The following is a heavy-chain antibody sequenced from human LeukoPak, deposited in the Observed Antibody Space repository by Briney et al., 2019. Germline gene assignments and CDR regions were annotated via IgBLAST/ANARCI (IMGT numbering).Heavy chain of an antibody. Sequence: SQTLSLTCTVSGGSISSGDYYWSWIRQPPGKGLEWIGYIYYSGSTYYNPSLKSRVTISVDTSENQFSLKLGSVTVADTAVYYCARGAVPAAISLWGQGTLVTVSS. V-gene: IGHV4-30-4*01. CDR2: IYYSGST. CDR3: ARGAVPAAISL. J-gene: IGHJ4*02. CDR1: GGSISSGDYY. D-gene: IGHD2-2*01.